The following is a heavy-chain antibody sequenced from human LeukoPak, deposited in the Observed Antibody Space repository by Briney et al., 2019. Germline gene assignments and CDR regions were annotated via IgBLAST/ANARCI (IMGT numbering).Heavy chain of an antibody. Sequence: SETLSLTCTVSGGSFSTYYWTWIRQPPGKGLEWIGYIYSGGSTNYNPSLKSRVTISLDTSKTQFSLKLTSVTAADTAVYYCARREAVTGTPRAWFDPWGQGTLVTVSS. CDR2: IYSGGST. CDR3: ARREAVTGTPRAWFDP. V-gene: IGHV4-59*08. J-gene: IGHJ5*02. D-gene: IGHD6-19*01. CDR1: GGSFSTYY.